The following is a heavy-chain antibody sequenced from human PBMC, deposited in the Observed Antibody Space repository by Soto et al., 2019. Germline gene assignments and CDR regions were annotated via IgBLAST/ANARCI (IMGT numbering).Heavy chain of an antibody. CDR1: GGSFSGYY. J-gene: IGHJ6*03. V-gene: IGHV4-34*01. D-gene: IGHD3-16*01. Sequence: PSETLSLTCAVYGGSFSGYYWSWIRQPPGKGLEWIGEINHSGSTNYNPSLKSRVTISVDTSKNQFSLKLSSVTAADTAVYYCARGTSYDYEFYYYYYYMDVWGKGTTVTVSS. CDR2: INHSGST. CDR3: ARGTSYDYEFYYYYYYMDV.